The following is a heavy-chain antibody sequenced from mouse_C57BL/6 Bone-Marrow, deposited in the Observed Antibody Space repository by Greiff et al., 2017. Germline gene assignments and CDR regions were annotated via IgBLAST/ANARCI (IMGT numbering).Heavy chain of an antibody. Sequence: QVQLKQPGAELVRPGTSVKLSCKASGYTFTSYWMHWVKQRPGQGLEWIGMMHPNGGSPDYNEKFKSEATLSVDKSSRTAYMELSSLTSEDSAVYYCARSYDYDDYTMDYWGQGTSVTVSS. J-gene: IGHJ4*01. CDR2: MHPNGGSP. D-gene: IGHD2-4*01. V-gene: IGHV1-64*01. CDR1: GYTFTSYW. CDR3: ARSYDYDDYTMDY.